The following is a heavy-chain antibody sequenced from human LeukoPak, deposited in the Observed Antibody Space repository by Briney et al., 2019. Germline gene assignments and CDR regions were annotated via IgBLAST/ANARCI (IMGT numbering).Heavy chain of an antibody. D-gene: IGHD6-6*01. CDR2: MNPNSGNT. CDR3: VRGDIAARPFDY. J-gene: IGHJ4*02. CDR1: GYTFTGYY. Sequence: ASVKVSCKASGYTFTGYYMHWVRQAPGQGLEWMGWMNPNSGNTGYAQKFQGRVTITGNTSISTAYMELSSLRSEDTAVYYCVRGDIAARPFDYWGQGTLVTVSS. V-gene: IGHV1-8*03.